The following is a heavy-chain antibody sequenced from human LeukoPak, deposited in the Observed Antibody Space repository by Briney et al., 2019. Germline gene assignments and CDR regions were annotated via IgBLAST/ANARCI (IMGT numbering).Heavy chain of an antibody. J-gene: IGHJ4*02. V-gene: IGHV3-30*18. CDR2: ISYDGSNK. Sequence: SCKASGYTFTSYGMHWVRQAPGKGLEWVAVISYDGSNKYCADSVKGRFTISRDNSKNTLYLQMNSLRAEDTAVYYCAKDQVGATKDWGQGTLVTVSS. CDR1: GYTFTSYG. D-gene: IGHD1-26*01. CDR3: AKDQVGATKD.